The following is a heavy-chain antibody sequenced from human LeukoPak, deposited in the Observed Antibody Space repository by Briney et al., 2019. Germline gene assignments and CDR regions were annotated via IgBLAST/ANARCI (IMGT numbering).Heavy chain of an antibody. Sequence: GGSLRLSCAASGFTFSSYSMNWVRQAPGKGLEWVSYISSSSSTIYYADSVKGRFTISRDNAKNSLYLQMNSLRAEDTAVYYCASHYDFWSGYYVYFDYWGQGTLVTVSS. D-gene: IGHD3-3*01. V-gene: IGHV3-48*04. J-gene: IGHJ4*02. CDR2: ISSSSSTI. CDR1: GFTFSSYS. CDR3: ASHYDFWSGYYVYFDY.